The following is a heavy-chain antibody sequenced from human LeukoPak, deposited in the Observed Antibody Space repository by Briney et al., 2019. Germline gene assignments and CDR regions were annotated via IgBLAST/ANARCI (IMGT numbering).Heavy chain of an antibody. Sequence: GESLKISCKGSGYNFATYWIGWVRQKPGKGLEWMGNIYLGDSNTRYSPSFQGQVTISADKSISTAYLQWSSLKDSDTAMYCCATPTVTTHWYFDLWGRGTLVTVSS. CDR2: IYLGDSNT. CDR3: ATPTVTTHWYFDL. D-gene: IGHD4-17*01. CDR1: GYNFATYW. J-gene: IGHJ2*01. V-gene: IGHV5-51*01.